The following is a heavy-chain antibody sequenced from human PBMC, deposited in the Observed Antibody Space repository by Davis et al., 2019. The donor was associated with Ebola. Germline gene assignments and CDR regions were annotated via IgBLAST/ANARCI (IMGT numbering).Heavy chain of an antibody. CDR2: IKQDGSEK. Sequence: GESLKISCAASGFTFSSYWMSWVRQAPGKGLEWVANIKQDGSEKYYVDSVKGRFTISRDNAKNSLYLQMNSLRAEDTAVYYCARVQTTVTTLGMDVWGQGTTVTVSS. J-gene: IGHJ6*02. CDR1: GFTFSSYW. V-gene: IGHV3-7*01. D-gene: IGHD4-17*01. CDR3: ARVQTTVTTLGMDV.